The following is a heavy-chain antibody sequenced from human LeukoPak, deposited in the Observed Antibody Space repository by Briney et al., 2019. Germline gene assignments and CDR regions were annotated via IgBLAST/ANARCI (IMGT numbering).Heavy chain of an antibody. CDR2: IDPSDSYT. CDR3: ATTGNYSSSYYYYYYGMDV. D-gene: IGHD6-6*01. V-gene: IGHV5-10-1*01. CDR1: GHRFTSYW. J-gene: IGHJ6*02. Sequence: GESLKISCKGSGHRFTSYWISWVRQMPGKGLEWMGRIDPSDSYTNYSPSFQGHVTISADKSISTAYLQWSSLKASDTAMYYCATTGNYSSSYYYYYYGMDVWGQGTTVTVSS.